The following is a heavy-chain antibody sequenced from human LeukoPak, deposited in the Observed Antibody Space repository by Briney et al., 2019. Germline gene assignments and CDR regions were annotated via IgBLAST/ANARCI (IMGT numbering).Heavy chain of an antibody. CDR1: GGSLSNYY. Sequence: SETLSLTCTVSGGSLSNYYWSWIRQPPGKGLEWIGYIFYSGSTNYNPSLKSRVTISLGTSKSQLSLKLSSVTAADTAVYYCARDLSAVTNYWGQGTLITVSS. CDR3: ARDLSAVTNY. J-gene: IGHJ4*02. V-gene: IGHV4-59*12. CDR2: IFYSGST. D-gene: IGHD4-17*01.